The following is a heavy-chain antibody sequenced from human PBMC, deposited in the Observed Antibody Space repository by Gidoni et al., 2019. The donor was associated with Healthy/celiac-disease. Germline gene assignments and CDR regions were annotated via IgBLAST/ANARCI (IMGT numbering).Heavy chain of an antibody. Sequence: QVQLVESGGGVVQPGRSLSLSCAASGSTFSSYAMHWVRQAPGKGMEWVAVISYDGSNKYYADSVKGRFTISRDNSKNTLYLQMNSLRAEDTAVYYCARDMAAAGPNFDYWGQGTLVTVSS. CDR2: ISYDGSNK. D-gene: IGHD6-13*01. CDR1: GSTFSSYA. CDR3: ARDMAAAGPNFDY. J-gene: IGHJ4*02. V-gene: IGHV3-30-3*01.